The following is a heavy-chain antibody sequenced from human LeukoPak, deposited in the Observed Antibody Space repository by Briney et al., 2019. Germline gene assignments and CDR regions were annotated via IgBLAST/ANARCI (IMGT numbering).Heavy chain of an antibody. V-gene: IGHV3-48*01. CDR3: ATYRRPFSDWGSYYFDY. CDR1: GFTFSSYS. D-gene: IGHD3-16*01. J-gene: IGHJ4*02. CDR2: ISSSSSTI. Sequence: GGSLRLSCAASGFTFSSYSMNWVRQAPGKGLEWVSYISSSSSTIYYADSVKGRFTISRDNAKNTLYLQLNSLRAEDTALYYCATYRRPFSDWGSYYFDYWGQGTLVTVSS.